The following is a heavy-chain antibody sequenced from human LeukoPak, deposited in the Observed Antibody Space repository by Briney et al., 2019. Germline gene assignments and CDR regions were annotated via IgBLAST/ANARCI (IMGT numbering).Heavy chain of an antibody. CDR1: GYTFTGSY. CDR3: ARATQGSGRGD. D-gene: IGHD2-15*01. V-gene: IGHV1-2*02. J-gene: IGHJ4*02. CDR2: INPNSGGT. Sequence: ASVKVSCKASGYTFTGSYMHWVRQAPGQELEWMGWINPNSGGTNYAQKFQGRVTVTSDTSISTAYMELSSLTSDDTAVYYCARATQGSGRGDWGQGTLVTVSS.